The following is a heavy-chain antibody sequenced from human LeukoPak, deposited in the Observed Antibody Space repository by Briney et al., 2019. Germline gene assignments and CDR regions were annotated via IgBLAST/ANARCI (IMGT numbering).Heavy chain of an antibody. J-gene: IGHJ6*03. D-gene: IGHD2-21*01. CDR3: ARARKLSLHYYYYMDV. Sequence: GGSLRLSCAASGFIFSSYSMNWVRQAPGKGLVWVSRINSDGSSTSYADSVKGRFTISRDNAKNTLYLQMNSLRAEDTAVYYCARARKLSLHYYYYMDVWGKGTTVTVSS. V-gene: IGHV3-74*01. CDR1: GFIFSSYS. CDR2: INSDGSST.